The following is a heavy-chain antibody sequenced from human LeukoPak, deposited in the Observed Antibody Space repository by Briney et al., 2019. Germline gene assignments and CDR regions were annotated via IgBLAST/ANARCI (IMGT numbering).Heavy chain of an antibody. CDR1: GFTVSRNY. Sequence: GGSLRLSCAASGFTVSRNYMSWVRQAPGKGLEWVSVIYSGGSTYYADSVKGRFTISRDNSKNTLYLQMTSLRAEDTAMYYCARWKPRSDALDVWGKGTMVMVSS. CDR2: IYSGGST. V-gene: IGHV3-53*01. D-gene: IGHD1-1*01. J-gene: IGHJ3*01. CDR3: ARWKPRSDALDV.